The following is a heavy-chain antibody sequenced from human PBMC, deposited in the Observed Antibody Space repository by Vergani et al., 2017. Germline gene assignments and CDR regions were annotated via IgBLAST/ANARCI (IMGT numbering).Heavy chain of an antibody. Sequence: EVQLLESGGGLVQPGGSLRLSCAASGFNFSTYAMTWVRQAPGKGLEWVSTISSDGGSTYYADYVKGRFTIPRDNSKNTLSLQMNSLTAEDTAIYYCAGLQGTSAYYYGGFDYWGQGILVTVSS. D-gene: IGHD3-22*01. J-gene: IGHJ4*02. CDR1: GFNFSTYA. CDR3: AGLQGTSAYYYGGFDY. V-gene: IGHV3-23*01. CDR2: ISSDGGST.